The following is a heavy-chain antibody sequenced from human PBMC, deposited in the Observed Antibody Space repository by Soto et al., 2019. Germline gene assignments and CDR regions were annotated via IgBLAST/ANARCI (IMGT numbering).Heavy chain of an antibody. V-gene: IGHV1-69*08. D-gene: IGHD5-12*01. CDR2: TIPLLNVA. Sequence: QVQLVQSGAEVKKPGSSVKVSCKASGGTFSTSTFTWVRQAPGQGLEWMGRTIPLLNVADYAQDFQGRVTITADKSTSTAYMELTSLTSKDTAVYYCARDSPIGSTYSGYDAIGSWGQGTLVTVSS. CDR3: ARDSPIGSTYSGYDAIGS. J-gene: IGHJ4*02. CDR1: GGTFSTST.